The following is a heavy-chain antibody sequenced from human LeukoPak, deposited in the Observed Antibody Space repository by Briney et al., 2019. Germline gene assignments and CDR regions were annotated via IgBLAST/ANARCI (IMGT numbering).Heavy chain of an antibody. CDR1: GFTFSSYW. V-gene: IGHV3-74*01. CDR2: INSDGSST. J-gene: IGHJ4*02. Sequence: PGGSLRLSCVASGFTFSSYWMHWVRQAPGKGLVWVSRINSDGSSTSYADSVKGRFTISRDNAKNTLYLQMNSLRAEDTAVYYCAREVGCSGGSCYVYWDQGTLVTVSS. D-gene: IGHD2-15*01. CDR3: AREVGCSGGSCYVY.